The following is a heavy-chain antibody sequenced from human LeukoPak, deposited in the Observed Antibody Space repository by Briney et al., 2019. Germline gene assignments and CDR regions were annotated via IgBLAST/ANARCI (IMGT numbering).Heavy chain of an antibody. CDR3: AREVYYGSGGSFDP. Sequence: PSETLSLTCTVSGGSISSYYWSWIRQPPGKGLEWIGYIYHSGSTNYNPSLKSRVTISVDTSKNQFSLKLSSVTAADTAVYYCAREVYYGSGGSFDPWGQGTLVTVSS. CDR2: IYHSGST. V-gene: IGHV4-59*01. J-gene: IGHJ5*02. D-gene: IGHD3-10*01. CDR1: GGSISSYY.